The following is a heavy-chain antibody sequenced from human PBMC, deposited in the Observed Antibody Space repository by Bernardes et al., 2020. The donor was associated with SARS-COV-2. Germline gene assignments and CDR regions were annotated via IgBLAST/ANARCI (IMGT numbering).Heavy chain of an antibody. CDR1: GGSITNNNYY. CDR3: ARHTTAAARFSDCFDP. Sequence: SETLSLTCTVSGGSITNNNYYWGWVRQPPEKGLEWIGSMYYSGTIYYNPSLKSRVTISVDTSKNQFSLKLTSVTAADTAVYYCARHTTAAARFSDCFDPWGQGTLVTVSS. D-gene: IGHD2-15*01. V-gene: IGHV4-39*07. J-gene: IGHJ5*02. CDR2: MYYSGTI.